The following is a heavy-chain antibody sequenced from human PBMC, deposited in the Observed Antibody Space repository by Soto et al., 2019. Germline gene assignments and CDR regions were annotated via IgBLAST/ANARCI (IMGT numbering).Heavy chain of an antibody. CDR3: ARDTGSSWSTFDY. V-gene: IGHV6-1*01. Sequence: PSQTLSLTCDISGDSVSSDSAAWNWFRQSPSRGLEWLGRTYYRSNNWYNDYDVSVRSRITINQDTSKNQFSPQLNSVTPEDTAVYYCARDTGSSWSTFDYWGQGTLVTVSS. J-gene: IGHJ4*02. CDR2: TYYRSNNWYN. D-gene: IGHD6-13*01. CDR1: GDSVSSDSAA.